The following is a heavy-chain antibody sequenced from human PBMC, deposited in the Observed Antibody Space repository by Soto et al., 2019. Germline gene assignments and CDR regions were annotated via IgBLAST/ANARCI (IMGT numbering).Heavy chain of an antibody. CDR1: GFTFSNYI. Sequence: GGSLRLSCAASGFTFSNYIMNWVRQAPGRGLEWVSSISSTSSYIYYADSVEGRFTISRDNAKNSLFLQMNSLRAEDTAVYYCARALTTNSGYAFDAWGQGTLVTVSS. CDR3: ARALTTNSGYAFDA. D-gene: IGHD5-12*01. J-gene: IGHJ4*02. V-gene: IGHV3-21*01. CDR2: ISSTSSYI.